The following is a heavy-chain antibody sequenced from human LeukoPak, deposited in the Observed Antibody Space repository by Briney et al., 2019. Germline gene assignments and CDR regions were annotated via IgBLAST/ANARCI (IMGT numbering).Heavy chain of an antibody. D-gene: IGHD2-15*01. J-gene: IGHJ4*02. V-gene: IGHV4-4*07. CDR3: ARVYCSGGNCYHFDH. Sequence: KTSETLSLTCTVSGGSISSYYGTWIRQPAGRGLEWIGRIYSSGSTDYNPSLKSRITMSLDTSKNQFSLKLRSVTAADTAVYYCARVYCSGGNCYHFDHWGQGTLVTVSS. CDR1: GGSISSYY. CDR2: IYSSGST.